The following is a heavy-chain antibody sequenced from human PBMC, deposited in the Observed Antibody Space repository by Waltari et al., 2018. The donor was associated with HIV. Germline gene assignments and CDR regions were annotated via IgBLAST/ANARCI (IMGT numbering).Heavy chain of an antibody. V-gene: IGHV3-53*02. CDR2: IYSGGST. CDR3: ARRKIYYYGMDV. CDR1: GFTVSSNY. Sequence: EVQLVETGGGLIQPGGSLRLSCAASGFTVSSNYMSWVRQAPGKGLEWVSVIYSGGSTYYADSVKGRFTISRDNSKNTLYLQMNSLRAEDTAVYYCARRKIYYYGMDVWGQGTTVTVSS. J-gene: IGHJ6*02.